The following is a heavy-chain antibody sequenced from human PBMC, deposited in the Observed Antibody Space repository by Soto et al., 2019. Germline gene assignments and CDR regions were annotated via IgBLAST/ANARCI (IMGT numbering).Heavy chain of an antibody. V-gene: IGHV4-39*01. CDR1: GGSISSSSYY. D-gene: IGHD3-22*01. CDR2: IYYSGST. Sequence: SETLSLTCTVSGGSISSSSYYWGWIRQPPGKGLEWIGSIYYSGSTYYNPSLKSRVTISVDTSKNQFSLKLSSVTAADTAGDYCARRGGDYYDSSGYYYPDQGGFDYWGQGTLVTVSS. J-gene: IGHJ4*02. CDR3: ARRGGDYYDSSGYYYPDQGGFDY.